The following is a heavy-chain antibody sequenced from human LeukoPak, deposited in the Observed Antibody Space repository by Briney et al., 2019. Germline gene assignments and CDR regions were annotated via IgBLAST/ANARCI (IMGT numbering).Heavy chain of an antibody. CDR1: GFTFSSYG. V-gene: IGHV3-33*01. Sequence: GRSLRLSCAASGFTFSSYGMHWVRQAPGKGLEGVAVIWYDGSNKYYADSVKGRFTISRDNSKNTLYLQMNSLRAEDTAVYYCARDMRVRGAPRYYYGMDVWGQGTTVTVSS. CDR3: ARDMRVRGAPRYYYGMDV. J-gene: IGHJ6*02. D-gene: IGHD3-10*01. CDR2: IWYDGSNK.